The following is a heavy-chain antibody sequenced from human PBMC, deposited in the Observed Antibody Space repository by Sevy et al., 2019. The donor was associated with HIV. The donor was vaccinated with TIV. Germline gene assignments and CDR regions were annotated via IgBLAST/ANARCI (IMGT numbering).Heavy chain of an antibody. CDR1: GFTFSDYY. J-gene: IGHJ6*02. D-gene: IGHD6-13*01. V-gene: IGHV3-11*01. CDR2: ISSSGSTI. Sequence: GGSLRLSCAASGFTFSDYYMSWIRQAPGKGLEWVSYISSSGSTIYYADSVKGRFTISRDNAKNSLYLQMNSLRAEDAAVYYCAREGAAAKYYYGMDVWGQGTTVTVSS. CDR3: AREGAAAKYYYGMDV.